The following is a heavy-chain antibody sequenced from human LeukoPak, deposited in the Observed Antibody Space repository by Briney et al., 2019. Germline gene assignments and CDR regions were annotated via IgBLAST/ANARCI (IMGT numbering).Heavy chain of an antibody. V-gene: IGHV3-15*05. D-gene: IGHD3-22*01. Sequence: GGSLRLSCAASGFTFTNAWMSWVRQAPGKGLEWVGRIKSKTDGGTIHYAAPVKGRFTISRDDSKNTLYLQMNSLKTEDTAVYYCTTEDYYDSSGYLYNWFDPWGQGVLVTVSS. J-gene: IGHJ5*02. CDR1: GFTFTNAW. CDR3: TTEDYYDSSGYLYNWFDP. CDR2: IKSKTDGGTI.